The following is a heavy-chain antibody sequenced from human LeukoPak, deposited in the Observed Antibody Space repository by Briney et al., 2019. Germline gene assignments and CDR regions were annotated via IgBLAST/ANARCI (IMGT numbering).Heavy chain of an antibody. J-gene: IGHJ4*02. CDR1: GFTFSSYA. D-gene: IGHD5-12*01. V-gene: IGHV3-23*01. CDR3: AKAASPVDVGY. CDR2: ISGSGDST. Sequence: GGSLRLSCAASGFTFSSYAMSWVRQAPGKGLEWVSAISGSGDSTYYADTVKGRFTISRDNSKNTLNLQMNSLRAEDTAVYFCAKAASPVDVGYWGRGTLVTVSS.